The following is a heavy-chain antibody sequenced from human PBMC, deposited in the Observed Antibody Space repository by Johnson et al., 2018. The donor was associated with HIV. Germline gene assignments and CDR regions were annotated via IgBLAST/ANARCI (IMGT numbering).Heavy chain of an antibody. J-gene: IGHJ3*02. Sequence: QVQLVESGGGVVRPGGSLRLSCAGSGFTFSDYYMSWMRQAPGQGLEWVSYISSSGSNIYYPDSVKGRFTISRDNSKNTLYLQMNSLRAEDTAVYYCARWIQLWVAFDIWGQGTMVTVSS. CDR3: ARWIQLWVAFDI. CDR2: ISSSGSNI. CDR1: GFTFSDYY. D-gene: IGHD5-18*01. V-gene: IGHV3-11*04.